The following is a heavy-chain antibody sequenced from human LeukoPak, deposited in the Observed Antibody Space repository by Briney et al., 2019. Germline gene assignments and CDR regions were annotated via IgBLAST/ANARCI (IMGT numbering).Heavy chain of an antibody. Sequence: GGSLRLSCAASGFTVSSNYMSWVRQAPGKGLEWVSVIYSGGSTYYADSVKGRFTISRDNSKNTLYLQMNSLRAEDTAVYYCAKDRCSGGSCYTVGSFDYWGQGTLVTVSS. CDR3: AKDRCSGGSCYTVGSFDY. D-gene: IGHD2-15*01. CDR1: GFTVSSNY. V-gene: IGHV3-53*01. CDR2: IYSGGST. J-gene: IGHJ4*02.